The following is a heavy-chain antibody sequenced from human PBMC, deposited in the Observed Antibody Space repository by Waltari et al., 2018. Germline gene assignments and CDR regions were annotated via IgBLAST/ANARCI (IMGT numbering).Heavy chain of an antibody. D-gene: IGHD3-22*01. J-gene: IGHJ4*02. Sequence: QVHLVQSGAEVKKPGASVKVSCKASGYTFTNHAIHWVRQAPGHRLECMGWINADKGNTIYSQELHGRGTITRDTAATTVYMELSSLRSDDMAVYYCARASRRGYYYDSSGYFQEHYFDYWGQGALVTVSS. V-gene: IGHV1-3*03. CDR1: GYTFTNHA. CDR2: INADKGNT. CDR3: ARASRRGYYYDSSGYFQEHYFDY.